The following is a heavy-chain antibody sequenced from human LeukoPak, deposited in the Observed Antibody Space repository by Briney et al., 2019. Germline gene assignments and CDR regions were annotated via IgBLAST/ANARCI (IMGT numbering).Heavy chain of an antibody. CDR1: GFTFSSYG. CDR2: ISYDGSNK. J-gene: IGHJ4*02. D-gene: IGHD6-19*01. Sequence: GGSLRLSCAASGFTFSSYGMHWVRQAPGKGLEWVAVISYDGSNKYYADSVKGRFTISRDNSKNTLYLQMNSLRAEDTAVYYCARPLAVAGKGGFDYWGQGTLVTVSS. V-gene: IGHV3-30*19. CDR3: ARPLAVAGKGGFDY.